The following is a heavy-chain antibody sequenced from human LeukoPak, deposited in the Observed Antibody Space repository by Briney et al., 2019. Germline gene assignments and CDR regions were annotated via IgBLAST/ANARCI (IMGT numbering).Heavy chain of an antibody. CDR2: IYSGGST. CDR3: ARGIAPFDY. V-gene: IGHV3-66*01. D-gene: IGHD6-13*01. Sequence: GGSLRLSCAASGFTFISYGMHWVRQAPGKGLEWVSVIYSGGSTYYADSVKGRFTISRDNSKNTLYLQMNSLRAEDTAVYYCARGIAPFDYWGQGTLVTVSS. CDR1: GFTFISYG. J-gene: IGHJ4*02.